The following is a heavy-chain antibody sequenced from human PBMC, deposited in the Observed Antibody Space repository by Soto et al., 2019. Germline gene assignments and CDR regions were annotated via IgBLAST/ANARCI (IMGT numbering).Heavy chain of an antibody. CDR1: GFTFSNYG. J-gene: IGHJ4*02. CDR3: AKDEGRYTYGLRDC. Sequence: GGYLRLSCAASGFTFSNYGMHWVRQAPGKGLEWVAVIWYDGSYKYYADSVKGRFTISRDNSRTTLHLQMNSLRAEDTAVYYCAKDEGRYTYGLRDCWGQGTLVTVSS. V-gene: IGHV3-33*06. D-gene: IGHD5-18*01. CDR2: IWYDGSYK.